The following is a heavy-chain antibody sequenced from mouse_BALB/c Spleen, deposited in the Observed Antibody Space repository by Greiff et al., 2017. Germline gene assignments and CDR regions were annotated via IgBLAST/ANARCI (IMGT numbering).Heavy chain of an antibody. Sequence: QVHVKQSGAELVRPGTSVKVSCKASGYAFTNYLIEWVKQRPGQGLEWIGVINPGSGGTNYNEKFKGKATLTADKSSSTAYMQLSSLTSDDSAVYFCAREGGTLAMDYWGQGTSVTVSS. CDR1: GYAFTNYL. J-gene: IGHJ4*01. V-gene: IGHV1-54*01. CDR3: AREGGTLAMDY. D-gene: IGHD4-1*01. CDR2: INPGSGGT.